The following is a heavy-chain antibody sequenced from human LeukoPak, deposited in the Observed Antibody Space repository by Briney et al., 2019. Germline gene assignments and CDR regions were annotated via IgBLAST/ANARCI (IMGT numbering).Heavy chain of an antibody. CDR1: GGSISTYY. Sequence: SETLSLTCTISGGSISTYYWSWIRQPPGKGLEWIGYIYYSGSTNYNPSLKSRVTISVDTSKNQFSLKLSSVTAADTAVYYCASTYYYGSGSYLNWFDPWGQGTLVTVSS. J-gene: IGHJ5*02. V-gene: IGHV4-59*01. CDR3: ASTYYYGSGSYLNWFDP. CDR2: IYYSGST. D-gene: IGHD3-10*01.